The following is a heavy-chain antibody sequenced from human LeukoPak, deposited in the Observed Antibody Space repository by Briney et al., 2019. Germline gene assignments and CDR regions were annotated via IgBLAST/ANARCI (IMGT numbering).Heavy chain of an antibody. CDR3: ARQLGRGLWTFDF. J-gene: IGHJ4*02. V-gene: IGHV4-39*01. CDR2: IRYSGTT. Sequence: SETLSLTCTVSGGSISTGDYYWGWIRQSPGKELEWIGSIRYSGTTCYNPSLKSRVTLSVDTSKNQFSLKLSSVTPAADTTVYYCARQLGRGLWTFDFWGQGTLVTVSS. D-gene: IGHD7-27*01. CDR1: GGSISTGDYY.